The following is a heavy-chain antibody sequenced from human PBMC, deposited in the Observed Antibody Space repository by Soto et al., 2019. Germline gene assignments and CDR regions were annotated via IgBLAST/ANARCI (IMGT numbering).Heavy chain of an antibody. CDR3: TADLLSERGYSYGLFDY. CDR1: GGFVSSYY. CDR2: IYYSGSA. J-gene: IGHJ4*02. D-gene: IGHD5-18*01. Sequence: SETLSLTCAVSGGFVSSYYWSWIRQPPGKGLEWIGYIYYSGSANYNPSLKSRVTISVDTSKNQFSLKLSSVTAADTAVYYCTADLLSERGYSYGLFDYWGQGTLVTVSS. V-gene: IGHV4-59*02.